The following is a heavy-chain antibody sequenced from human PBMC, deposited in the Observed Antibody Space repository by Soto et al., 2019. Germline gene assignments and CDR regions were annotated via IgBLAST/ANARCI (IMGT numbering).Heavy chain of an antibody. V-gene: IGHV1-18*01. Sequence: VQLVQSPAEVKKSGASVKVSCQTSGYSFTTYGTSWVRQAPGQGLEWIGWISAYNGHTIYAHDFQDRVTLTTDTSTSTAYMELRSLRSDDTAIYYCARRRGSSSWYEISHYFDTWGQGTLVTVSS. CDR1: GYSFTTYG. D-gene: IGHD6-13*01. CDR2: ISAYNGHT. CDR3: ARRRGSSSWYEISHYFDT. J-gene: IGHJ4*02.